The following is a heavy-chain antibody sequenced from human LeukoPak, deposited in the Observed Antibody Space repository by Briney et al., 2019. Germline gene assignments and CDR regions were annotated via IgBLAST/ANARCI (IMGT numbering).Heavy chain of an antibody. Sequence: SETLSLTCTVSGGSISSYYWSWIRQPPGKGLEWIGYIYYSGSTNYNPSLKSRVTISVDTSKNQFSLKLSSVTAADTAVYYCARAAVAGKIYYFDYWAREPWSPSPQ. D-gene: IGHD6-19*01. V-gene: IGHV4-59*01. CDR3: ARAAVAGKIYYFDY. CDR1: GGSISSYY. J-gene: IGHJ4*02. CDR2: IYYSGST.